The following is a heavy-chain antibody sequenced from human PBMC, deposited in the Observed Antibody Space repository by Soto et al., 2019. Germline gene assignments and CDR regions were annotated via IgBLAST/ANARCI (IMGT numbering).Heavy chain of an antibody. CDR2: INHSGGT. V-gene: IGHV4-34*01. CDR1: GGSFSTYY. D-gene: IGHD3-10*01. Sequence: PSETLSLTCAVYGGSFSTYYWSWIRQPPGKGLEWIGEINHSGGTNYNPSLKSRVTVSIDTSKNQFSLKLSSVTAADTSVYYCARGPFRHSYYPHAFDIWGQGTMVTVSS. J-gene: IGHJ3*02. CDR3: ARGPFRHSYYPHAFDI.